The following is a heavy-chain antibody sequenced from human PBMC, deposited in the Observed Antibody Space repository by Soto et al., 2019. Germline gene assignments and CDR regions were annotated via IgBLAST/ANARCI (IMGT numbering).Heavy chain of an antibody. Sequence: QVQLVQSGAEVKKPGASVKVSCKASGYTFTTYEINWVRQVPGQGLEWMGWMSPSSGNTGYVDQFRGRVTMTSNTSMTTAYMELSSLRSADTAVYYCARVGGQLFGDHGMDVWGQGNTVTVSS. J-gene: IGHJ6*02. D-gene: IGHD3-10*01. CDR2: MSPSSGNT. CDR3: ARVGGQLFGDHGMDV. V-gene: IGHV1-8*01. CDR1: GYTFTTYE.